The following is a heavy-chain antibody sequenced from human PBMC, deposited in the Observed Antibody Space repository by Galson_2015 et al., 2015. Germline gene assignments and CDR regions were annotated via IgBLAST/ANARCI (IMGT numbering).Heavy chain of an antibody. CDR3: ARDHSSGWYNDWLDP. CDR1: GYTFTSYG. V-gene: IGHV1-3*01. D-gene: IGHD6-19*01. CDR2: INAGSGEA. Sequence: SVKVSCKAPGYTFTSYGVHWVRQAPGQRLEWMGYINAGSGEAEYSQTFQGRVSITRDTSATTVYMELRSLRYEDTAVYFCARDHSSGWYNDWLDPWGQGTLVTVSS. J-gene: IGHJ5*02.